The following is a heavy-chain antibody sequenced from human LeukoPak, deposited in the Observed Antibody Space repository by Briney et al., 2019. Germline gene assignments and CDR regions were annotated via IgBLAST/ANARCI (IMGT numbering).Heavy chain of an antibody. CDR1: GGTFISYA. CDR3: ARWRFLEWSYYYYGMDV. CDR2: IIPIFVTA. J-gene: IGHJ6*02. V-gene: IGHV1-69*13. Sequence: SVKVSCKASGGTFISYAISWVRQSPGQGLEWMGGIIPIFVTANYAQKFQGRVTITADEPTSTAYMELSSLRSEDTAVYYCARWRFLEWSYYYYGMDVWGQGTTVTVSS. D-gene: IGHD3-3*01.